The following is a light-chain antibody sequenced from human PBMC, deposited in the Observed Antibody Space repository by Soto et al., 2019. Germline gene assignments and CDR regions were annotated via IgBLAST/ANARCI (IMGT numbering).Light chain of an antibody. Sequence: QSALTQPASVSGSPGQSITISCTGTSSDVGGYNYVSWYQQHPGKAPKLLIYEVSNRPSGVSNRFSGSKSGITASLTISGLQAEDEADYYCSSYTSSSTPWVFGGGTQLTVL. CDR2: EVS. CDR1: SSDVGGYNY. CDR3: SSYTSSSTPWV. V-gene: IGLV2-14*01. J-gene: IGLJ3*02.